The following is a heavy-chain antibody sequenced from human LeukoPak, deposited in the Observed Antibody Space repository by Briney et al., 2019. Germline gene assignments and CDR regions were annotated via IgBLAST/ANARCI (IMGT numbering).Heavy chain of an antibody. J-gene: IGHJ6*02. CDR2: ISGSGGDT. CDR1: GFTFSSFP. V-gene: IGHV3-23*02. D-gene: IGHD3-22*01. Sequence: GGSLRLSCAASGFTFSSFPMTWVRQAPGEGLEGAASISGSGGDTYYRDSVKGRFTISRDNPKNTVYLQMNSLRAEDTAIYYCAKILGHDSDGYYYYGMDVWGQGTTVTVSS. CDR3: AKILGHDSDGYYYYGMDV.